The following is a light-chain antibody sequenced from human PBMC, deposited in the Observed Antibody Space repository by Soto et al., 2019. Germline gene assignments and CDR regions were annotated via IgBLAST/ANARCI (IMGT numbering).Light chain of an antibody. CDR3: QQYGSSPRT. V-gene: IGKV3-20*01. CDR2: GAS. CDR1: QSVSSTF. J-gene: IGKJ1*01. Sequence: EIVLTQSPGTLSLSPGERATLSCRASQSVSSTFLAWYQHKPGQAPRLIIYGASSRATGIPDRFSGSGFGTDFTLTISRLEPEDFAVYYCQQYGSSPRTFGQGTKVDIK.